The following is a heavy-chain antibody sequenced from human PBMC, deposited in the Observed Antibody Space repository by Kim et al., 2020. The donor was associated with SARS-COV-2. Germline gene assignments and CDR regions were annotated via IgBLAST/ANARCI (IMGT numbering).Heavy chain of an antibody. CDR1: GYTSSNYG. CDR2: INTLSLHT. J-gene: IGHJ4*02. D-gene: IGHD6-13*01. V-gene: IGHV1-18*04. CDR3: ATTFSFSNSWYYFDY. Sequence: ASVKVSCKVSGYTSSNYGISWVRQAPGQGLEWMGWINTLSLHTNSVDKFQDRVTMTTVPSTNTVSMEPRSLTSDDTAVYYCATTFSFSNSWYYFDYWGQGTLVTVSS.